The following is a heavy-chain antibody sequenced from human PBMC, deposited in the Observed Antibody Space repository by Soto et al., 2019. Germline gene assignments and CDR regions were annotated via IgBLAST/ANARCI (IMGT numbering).Heavy chain of an antibody. J-gene: IGHJ6*02. CDR2: INNSGST. CDR3: ARARGYSYGRYYYYYYGMDV. CDR1: GGSFSGYY. Sequence: LSLTCAVYGGSFSGYYWSWIRQPPGKGLEWIGEINNSGSTNYNPSLKSRVTISVDTSKNQFSLELSSVTAADTAVYYCARARGYSYGRYYYYYYGMDVWGQGTTVTVSS. D-gene: IGHD5-18*01. V-gene: IGHV4-34*01.